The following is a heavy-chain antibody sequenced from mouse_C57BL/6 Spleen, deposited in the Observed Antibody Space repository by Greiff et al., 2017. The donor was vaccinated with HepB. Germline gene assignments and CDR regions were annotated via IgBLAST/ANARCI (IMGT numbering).Heavy chain of an antibody. D-gene: IGHD1-2*01. Sequence: QVQLQQSGAELVRPGASVTLSCKASGYTFTDYEMHWVKQTPVHGLEWIGAIDPETGGTAYNQKFKGKAILTADKSSSTAYRELRSQTSEDSAVYYCTRRTLLQRYFDVWGTGTTETVSS. V-gene: IGHV1-15*01. CDR2: IDPETGGT. CDR1: GYTFTDYE. J-gene: IGHJ1*03. CDR3: TRRTLLQRYFDV.